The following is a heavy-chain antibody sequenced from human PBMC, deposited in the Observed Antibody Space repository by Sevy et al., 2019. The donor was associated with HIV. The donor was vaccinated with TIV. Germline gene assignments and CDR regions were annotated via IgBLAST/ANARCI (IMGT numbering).Heavy chain of an antibody. D-gene: IGHD3-16*01. CDR1: GGTFGTYS. V-gene: IGHV1-69*13. CDR2: IIPIFHSA. Sequence: ASVKVSCKAPGGTFGTYSLSWLRQAPGQGFEWMGGIIPIFHSANYAQNFQGRVTITADESTSTAYMELSSLRPEDSAVYYCARDRDITFGGGDAFDIWGHGTMVTVSS. J-gene: IGHJ3*02. CDR3: ARDRDITFGGGDAFDI.